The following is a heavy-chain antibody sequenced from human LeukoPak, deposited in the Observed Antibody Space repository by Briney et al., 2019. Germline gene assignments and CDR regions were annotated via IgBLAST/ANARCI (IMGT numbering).Heavy chain of an antibody. J-gene: IGHJ4*02. Sequence: SETLSLTCSVSGVSISDGSSYWGWLRQAQGKGLDSIASIYNSASTTYNPSLKRRATISIDPSNKQFLLKLRSITAADTALYYCARNTIFHYPRSGYLIDFWGQGTLVTVSS. CDR1: GVSISDGSSY. D-gene: IGHD3-22*01. CDR3: ARNTIFHYPRSGYLIDF. V-gene: IGHV4-39*01. CDR2: IYNSAST.